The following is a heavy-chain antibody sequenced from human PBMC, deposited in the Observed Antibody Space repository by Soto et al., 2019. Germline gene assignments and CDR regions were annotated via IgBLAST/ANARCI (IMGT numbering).Heavy chain of an antibody. CDR3: AREITIFGVVMP. CDR2: IYYSGST. D-gene: IGHD3-3*01. Sequence: SETLSLTCTVSGGSISSGDYYWSWIRQPPGKGLEWIGYIYYSGSTYYNPSLKSRVTISVDTSKNQFSLKLSSVTAADTAVYYCAREITIFGVVMPWGQGTLVTASS. CDR1: GGSISSGDYY. J-gene: IGHJ5*02. V-gene: IGHV4-30-4*01.